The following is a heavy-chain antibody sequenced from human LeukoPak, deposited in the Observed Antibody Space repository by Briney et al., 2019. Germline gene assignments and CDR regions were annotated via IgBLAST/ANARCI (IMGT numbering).Heavy chain of an antibody. V-gene: IGHV4-39*07. CDR1: GDSLNSAGDY. CDR2: IYRSGKT. J-gene: IGHJ4*02. CDR3: ARDGSSAYNGIEF. Sequence: PSETLSLTCTVSGDSLNSAGDYWGWIRQPPGKGLEWIGSIYRSGKTYYHPSLESRVAISRDTSKRQVSLNLSHVTAADTAVYYCARDGSSAYNGIEFWGQGIRVTVSS. D-gene: IGHD6-13*01.